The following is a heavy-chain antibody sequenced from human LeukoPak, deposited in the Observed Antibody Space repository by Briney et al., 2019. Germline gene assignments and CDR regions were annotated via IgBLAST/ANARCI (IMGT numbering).Heavy chain of an antibody. V-gene: IGHV4-34*01. CDR2: INHSGST. D-gene: IGHD2-2*01. J-gene: IGHJ6*03. CDR1: GGSFSSYY. CDR3: ARVRGCSSTSCLYYYYYYMDV. Sequence: SETLSLTCAVYGGSFSSYYWSWIRQPPGKGLEWIGEINHSGSTNYNPSLKSRVTISVDTSKNQFSLKLSSVTAADTAVYYCARVRGCSSTSCLYYYYYYMDVWGKGTTVTVSS.